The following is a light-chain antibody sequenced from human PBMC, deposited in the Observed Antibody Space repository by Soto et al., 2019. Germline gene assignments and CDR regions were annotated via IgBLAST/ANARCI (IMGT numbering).Light chain of an antibody. CDR1: QDVSNW. V-gene: IGKV1-12*01. Sequence: DIQMTQSPSSVSASVGARVTITCRASQDVSNWLAWYQQKPGKAPKLLIYAASTLRSGVPSRFRGSGSGTDFTFTISRLHPEDFATYYVQQANSLPYTFGQGNKLEIK. CDR3: QQANSLPYT. CDR2: AAS. J-gene: IGKJ2*01.